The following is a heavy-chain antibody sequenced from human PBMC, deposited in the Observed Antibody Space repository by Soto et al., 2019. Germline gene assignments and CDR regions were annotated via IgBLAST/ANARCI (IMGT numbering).Heavy chain of an antibody. CDR1: GGSINSGDYS. CDR3: AITMVRGVINYYGMDV. CDR2: INHSGST. J-gene: IGHJ6*02. D-gene: IGHD3-10*01. V-gene: IGHV4-30-2*01. Sequence: PSETLSLTCTVSGGSINSGDYSWTWIRQPPGKGLEWIGEINHSGSTNYNPSLKSRVTISVDTSKNQFSLKLSSVTAADTAVYYCAITMVRGVINYYGMDVWGQGTTVTVSS.